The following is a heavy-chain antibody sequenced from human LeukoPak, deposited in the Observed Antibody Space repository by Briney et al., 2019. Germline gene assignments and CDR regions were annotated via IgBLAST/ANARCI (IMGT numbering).Heavy chain of an antibody. J-gene: IGHJ3*02. Sequence: PSETLSLTCTVSGGSISTYYWSWIRQPPGKGLEWIGYIYYSGSTNYNPSLKSRVTISVDTSKNQFSLKLSSVTAADTAVYYCARVLHYDILTGYYPEIWGQGTMVTVSS. V-gene: IGHV4-59*01. CDR1: GGSISTYY. CDR3: ARVLHYDILTGYYPEI. D-gene: IGHD3-9*01. CDR2: IYYSGST.